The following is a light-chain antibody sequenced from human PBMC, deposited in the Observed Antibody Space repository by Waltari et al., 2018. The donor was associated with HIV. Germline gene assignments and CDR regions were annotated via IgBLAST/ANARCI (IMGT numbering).Light chain of an antibody. J-gene: IGLJ2*01. Sequence: QSVLTQPPSVSGTPGQRVTISCSGRNSNIGSNTVNWYRQFPGTAPKLLIYGNNHRPSGFPDRFSGSKSGTSASLAITGRQSEDEAEYYCAAWDDSRSREVVFGGGTKLTVL. CDR2: GNN. CDR1: NSNIGSNT. CDR3: AAWDDSRSREVV. V-gene: IGLV1-44*01.